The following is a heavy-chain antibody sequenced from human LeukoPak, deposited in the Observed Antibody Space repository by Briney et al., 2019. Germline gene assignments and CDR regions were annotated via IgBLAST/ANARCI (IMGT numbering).Heavy chain of an antibody. CDR2: IYHSGST. Sequence: SETLSLTCTVSGYSISSGYYWGWIRQPPGKGLEWIGSIYHSGSTYYNPSLKSRVTISVDTSKNQFSLKLSSVTAADTAVYYCARVVGYSYGYEDYWGQGTLVTVSS. CDR3: ARVVGYSYGYEDY. V-gene: IGHV4-38-2*02. J-gene: IGHJ4*02. CDR1: GYSISSGYY. D-gene: IGHD5-18*01.